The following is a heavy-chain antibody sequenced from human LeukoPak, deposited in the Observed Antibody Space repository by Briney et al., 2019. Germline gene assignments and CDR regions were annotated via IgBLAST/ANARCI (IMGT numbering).Heavy chain of an antibody. D-gene: IGHD1-26*01. CDR1: GFTFSSYW. V-gene: IGHV3-7*01. J-gene: IGHJ6*03. Sequence: GGSLRLSCAASGFTFSSYWMSWVRQAPGKGLEWVANIKQDGSEIYYVDSVKGRFTISRDNAKNSLYLQMNSLRAEDTAVYYCARESALSDYYYYMDVWGKGTTVTVSS. CDR3: ARESALSDYYYYMDV. CDR2: IKQDGSEI.